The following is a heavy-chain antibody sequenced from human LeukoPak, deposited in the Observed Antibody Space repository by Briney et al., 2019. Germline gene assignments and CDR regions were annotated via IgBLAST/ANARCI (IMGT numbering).Heavy chain of an antibody. Sequence: ASVKVSCKASGYTFTSYDINWVRQATGQGLEWMGWMNPNSGNTGYAQKFQGRVTMTRNTSISTAYMELSSLRSEDTAVYYCARESAPYYDFWSGNAFDIWGQGTMVTVSS. CDR1: GYTFTSYD. D-gene: IGHD3-3*01. CDR2: MNPNSGNT. J-gene: IGHJ3*02. V-gene: IGHV1-8*01. CDR3: ARESAPYYDFWSGNAFDI.